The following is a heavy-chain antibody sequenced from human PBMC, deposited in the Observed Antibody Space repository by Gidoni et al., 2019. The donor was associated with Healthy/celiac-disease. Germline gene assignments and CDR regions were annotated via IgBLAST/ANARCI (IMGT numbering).Heavy chain of an antibody. Sequence: QVQLQQWGAGLLKPSETLSLTCAVYGGYFSGYYRSWIRQPPGKGLEWIGEINHSGSTNYNPSLKSRVTISVDTSKNQFSLKLSSVTAADTAVYYCARVKAAAGIERTLDYWGQGTLVTVSS. D-gene: IGHD6-13*01. CDR1: GGYFSGYY. CDR2: INHSGST. V-gene: IGHV4-34*01. J-gene: IGHJ4*02. CDR3: ARVKAAAGIERTLDY.